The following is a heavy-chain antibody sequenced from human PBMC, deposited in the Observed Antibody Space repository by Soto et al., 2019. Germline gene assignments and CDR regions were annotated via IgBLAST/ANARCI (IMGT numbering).Heavy chain of an antibody. D-gene: IGHD6-13*01. CDR2: INSDGSST. Sequence: GGSLRLSCAASGFTFSSYWMHWVRQAPGKGLVWVSRINSDGSSTSYADSVKGRFTISRDNAKNTLYLQMNSLRAEDTAVYYCASPRIAAALDYWGQGTLVTVS. J-gene: IGHJ4*02. CDR3: ASPRIAAALDY. V-gene: IGHV3-74*01. CDR1: GFTFSSYW.